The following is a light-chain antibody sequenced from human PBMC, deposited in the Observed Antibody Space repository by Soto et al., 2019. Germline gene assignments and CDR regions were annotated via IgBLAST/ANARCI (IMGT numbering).Light chain of an antibody. CDR3: QQYGTLIT. V-gene: IGKV3-20*01. J-gene: IGKJ5*01. CDR2: GSF. Sequence: EIVMTQSPVTLSLSPGGIATLSCRASQSLSSSYLAWYQQKPGQAPRLLIYGSFSRATGIPDRFSGSGSGTDFTLTISRLEPEDSAVYYCQQYGTLITFGQGTRLEIK. CDR1: QSLSSSY.